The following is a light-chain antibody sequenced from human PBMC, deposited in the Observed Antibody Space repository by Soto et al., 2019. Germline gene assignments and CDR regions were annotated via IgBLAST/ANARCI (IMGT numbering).Light chain of an antibody. Sequence: QSALTQPASVSGSPGQSITISCTGTSSDVGSYNLVSWYQQHPGKVPKLMIYEGIERPSGVSYRFSGSKSGNTASLTISGLQAEDEADYYCCSYAGSSTDVFGTGTKVTVL. CDR3: CSYAGSSTDV. CDR2: EGI. V-gene: IGLV2-23*01. J-gene: IGLJ1*01. CDR1: SSDVGSYNL.